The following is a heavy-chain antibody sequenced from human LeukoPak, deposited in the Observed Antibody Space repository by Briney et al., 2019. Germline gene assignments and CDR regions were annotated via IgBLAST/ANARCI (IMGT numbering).Heavy chain of an antibody. CDR1: GFTFSSYA. J-gene: IGHJ4*02. Sequence: GGSPRLSCAASGFTFSSYAMHWVRQAPGKGLEWVAVISYDGSNKYYADSVKGRFTISRDNSKNTLYLQMNSLRAEDTAVYYCARVGCSSTSCPNPFDYWGQGTLVTVSS. CDR2: ISYDGSNK. V-gene: IGHV3-30*01. CDR3: ARVGCSSTSCPNPFDY. D-gene: IGHD2-2*01.